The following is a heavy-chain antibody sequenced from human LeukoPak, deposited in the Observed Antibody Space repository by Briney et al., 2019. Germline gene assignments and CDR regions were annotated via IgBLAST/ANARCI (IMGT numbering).Heavy chain of an antibody. CDR1: GYTFTSYG. Sequence: GASVKVSCKASGYTFTSYGISWVRQAPGQGLEWMGGIIPILGIANYAQKFQGRVTITADKSTSTAYMELSSLRSEDTAVYYCAREYDYVWGSYRLPFDYWGQGTLVTVSS. V-gene: IGHV1-69*10. D-gene: IGHD3-16*02. J-gene: IGHJ4*02. CDR2: IIPILGIA. CDR3: AREYDYVWGSYRLPFDY.